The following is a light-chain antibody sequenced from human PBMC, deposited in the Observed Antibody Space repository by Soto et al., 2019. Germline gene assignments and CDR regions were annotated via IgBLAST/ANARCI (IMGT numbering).Light chain of an antibody. J-gene: IGLJ1*01. CDR2: DVS. Sequence: QSVLTQPASVSGSPGQSITIFCTGTSSDVGSYNYVSWYQQHPGRAPKLMIYDVSSRPSGVSNRFSGSKSGNTASLTISGLQAEDEADYFCTSYTSSSIYVFGTGTKVTVL. V-gene: IGLV2-14*03. CDR1: SSDVGSYNY. CDR3: TSYTSSSIYV.